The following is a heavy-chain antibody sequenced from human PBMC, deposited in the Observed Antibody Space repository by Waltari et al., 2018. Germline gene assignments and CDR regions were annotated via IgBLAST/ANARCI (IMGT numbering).Heavy chain of an antibody. CDR2: ISVSDAT. J-gene: IGHJ4*02. CDR1: GFTFNSYA. V-gene: IGHV3-23*01. CDR3: AKPFYNWDDPLDS. D-gene: IGHD1-20*01. Sequence: EVQLLESGGGLVQAGGSLRLSCGVSGFTFNSYAINWVRRAPGTGLEWVAAISVSDATYHADSVKGRFIISRDTSKDTVYLQMNSLRAEDTAVYYCAKPFYNWDDPLDSWGQGTLVIVSS.